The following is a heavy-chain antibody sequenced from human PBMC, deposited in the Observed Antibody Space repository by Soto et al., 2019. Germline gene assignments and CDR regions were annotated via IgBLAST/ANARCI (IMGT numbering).Heavy chain of an antibody. CDR1: GFTFSSYA. CDR2: IGSRSTTI. D-gene: IGHD5-12*01. V-gene: IGHV3-48*01. Sequence: EVQLVESGGGLVQPGGSLRLSCAAFGFTFSSYAMNWVRQAPGKGLEWISYIGSRSTTIYYADSVKGRFTISRDNAKNSLYLQMNSLRAEDTAIYYCARGGSGYDYFDYWGQGTLVTVSS. J-gene: IGHJ4*02. CDR3: ARGGSGYDYFDY.